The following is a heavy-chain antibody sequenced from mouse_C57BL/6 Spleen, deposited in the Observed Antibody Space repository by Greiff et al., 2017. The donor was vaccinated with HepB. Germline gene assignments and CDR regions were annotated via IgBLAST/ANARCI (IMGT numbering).Heavy chain of an antibody. CDR2: ISDGGSYT. D-gene: IGHD2-4*01. V-gene: IGHV5-4*01. CDR3: AREGYYDYECYAMDY. CDR1: GFTFSSYA. Sequence: EVQLVESGGGLVKPGGSLKLSCAASGFTFSSYAMSWVRQTPEKRLEWVATISDGGSYTYYPDNVKGRFTISRDNAKNNLYLQMSHLKSEDTAMYYCAREGYYDYECYAMDYWGQGTSVTVSS. J-gene: IGHJ4*01.